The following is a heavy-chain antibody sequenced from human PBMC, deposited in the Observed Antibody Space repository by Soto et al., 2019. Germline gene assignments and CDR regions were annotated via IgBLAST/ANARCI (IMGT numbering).Heavy chain of an antibody. CDR1: GFTFSSYS. J-gene: IGHJ3*02. CDR2: ISSSSSNI. Sequence: EVQLVESGGGLVQPGGSLRLSCAASGFTFSSYSMNWVRQAPGKGLEWVSYISSSSSNIYYADSVKGRFTISRNNAKNSLYLQMNSLRAEDTAVYYCARESYNWRRGHAFDIWGQGTMVTVSS. CDR3: ARESYNWRRGHAFDI. D-gene: IGHD1-1*01. V-gene: IGHV3-48*01.